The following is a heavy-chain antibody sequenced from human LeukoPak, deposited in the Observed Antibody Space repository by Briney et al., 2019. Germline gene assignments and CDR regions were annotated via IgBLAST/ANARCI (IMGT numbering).Heavy chain of an antibody. D-gene: IGHD5-18*01. V-gene: IGHV4-59*01. CDR3: ARGRAGMVT. CDR1: GGAISSYY. CDR2: IYYSGST. J-gene: IGHJ4*02. Sequence: QTSETLSLTCTVPGGAISSYYWSWIRQPPGRGLEWIGYIYYSGSTNYNPSLKSRVTISVDTSKNQVSPKLSSVTAADTAVYYCARGRAGMVTRGQGTLVTVSS.